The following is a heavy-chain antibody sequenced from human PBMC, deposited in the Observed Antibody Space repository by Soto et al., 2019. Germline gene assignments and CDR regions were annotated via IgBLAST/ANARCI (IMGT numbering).Heavy chain of an antibody. CDR3: AREWIVVPPGGSSGDY. V-gene: IGHV3-11*01. Sequence: GGSLRLSCAASGFTFSDYYMSWIRQAPGKGLEWVSYITSSGSTIYYAESVKGRFTISRDNAKNSVYLQMDSLRAEDTAVYYCAREWIVVPPGGSSGDYWGQGXLVTVYS. J-gene: IGHJ4*02. CDR1: GFTFSDYY. CDR2: ITSSGSTI. D-gene: IGHD2-2*01.